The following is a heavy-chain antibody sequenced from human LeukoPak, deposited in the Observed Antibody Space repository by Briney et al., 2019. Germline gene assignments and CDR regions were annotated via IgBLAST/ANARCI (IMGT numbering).Heavy chain of an antibody. CDR1: GGSISSYY. Sequence: PSETLSLTCTVSGGSISSYYWSWIRQPPGKGLEWLGYIYYSGSTNYNPSLKSPVTISVDTSKNQFSLKLSSVTAADTAVYYCARGVRYFDYWGQGTLVTVSS. D-gene: IGHD3-10*01. V-gene: IGHV4-59*01. J-gene: IGHJ4*02. CDR3: ARGVRYFDY. CDR2: IYYSGST.